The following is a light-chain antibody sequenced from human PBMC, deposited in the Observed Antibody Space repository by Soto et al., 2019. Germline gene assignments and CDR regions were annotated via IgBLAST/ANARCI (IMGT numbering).Light chain of an antibody. V-gene: IGKV1-9*01. CDR1: QGISSY. CDR2: AAS. CDR3: QQLNSYPRT. J-gene: IGKJ1*01. Sequence: DIQLTQSPSFLSASVGDRVTITCRASQGISSYLAWYQQKPGKAPKVLIYAASTLHSGVPSRFSGSGSGTEFTLTISSLQPEDFATYYCQQLNSYPRTFGQGTKVEIK.